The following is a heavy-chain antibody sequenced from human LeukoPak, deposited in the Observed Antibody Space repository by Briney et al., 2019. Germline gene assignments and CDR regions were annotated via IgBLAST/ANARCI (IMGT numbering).Heavy chain of an antibody. CDR2: INHSGST. CDR1: GGSFSGYY. D-gene: IGHD3-10*02. Sequence: PSETLSLTCAVYGGSFSGYYWSWIRQPPGKGLEWIGEINHSGSTNYNPSLKSRVTISVDMSNNQFSLKLSSVTAADTAVYYCARGFNVRGDAFDIWGQGTMVTVSS. CDR3: ARGFNVRGDAFDI. V-gene: IGHV4-34*01. J-gene: IGHJ3*02.